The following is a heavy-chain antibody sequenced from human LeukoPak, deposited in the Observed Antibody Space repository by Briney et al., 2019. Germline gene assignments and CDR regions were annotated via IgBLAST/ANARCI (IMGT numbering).Heavy chain of an antibody. CDR1: GYTFTSYY. D-gene: IGHD3-9*01. V-gene: IGHV1-46*01. Sequence: ASVKVSCKASGYTFTSYYMHWVRQAPGQGLEWMGIINPSGGSTSYAQKFQGRVTMTRDTSTSTVYMELSSLRSEDTAVYYCARDPGGYDILIGYYPDYWGQGTLVTVSS. CDR2: INPSGGST. J-gene: IGHJ4*02. CDR3: ARDPGGYDILIGYYPDY.